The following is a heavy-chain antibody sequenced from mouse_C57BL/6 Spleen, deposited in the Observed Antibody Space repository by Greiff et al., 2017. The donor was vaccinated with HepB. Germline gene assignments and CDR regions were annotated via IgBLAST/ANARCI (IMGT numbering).Heavy chain of an antibody. CDR1: GYTFTSYW. CDR2: IDPNSGGT. Sequence: VQLQQPGAELVKPGASVKLSCKASGYTFTSYWMHWVKQRPGRGLEWIGRIDPNSGGTKYNEKFKSKATLTVDKPSGTAYMQLSSLTSEDSAVYYGARSGSSGYYYYYAMDYWGQGTSVTVSS. V-gene: IGHV1-72*01. J-gene: IGHJ4*01. CDR3: ARSGSSGYYYYYAMDY. D-gene: IGHD3-2*02.